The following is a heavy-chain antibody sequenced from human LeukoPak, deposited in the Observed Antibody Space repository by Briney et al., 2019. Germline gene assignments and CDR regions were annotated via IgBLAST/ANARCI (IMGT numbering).Heavy chain of an antibody. J-gene: IGHJ5*02. CDR3: ARDPKFTMVRGAHPFNWFDP. V-gene: IGHV3-74*01. Sequence: GGSLRLSCAASGFTFSSYWMHWVRQAPGKGLVWVSRINSDGSSTSYADSVKVRFTISRDNAKNTLYLQMNGLRAEDTAVYYCARDPKFTMVRGAHPFNWFDPWGQGTLVTVSS. CDR1: GFTFSSYW. D-gene: IGHD3-10*01. CDR2: INSDGSST.